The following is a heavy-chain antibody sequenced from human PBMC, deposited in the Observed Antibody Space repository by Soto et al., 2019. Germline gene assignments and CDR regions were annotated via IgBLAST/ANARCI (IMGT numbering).Heavy chain of an antibody. V-gene: IGHV5-10-1*01. CDR1: GYSFTSYW. Sequence: PGESLKISCNGSGYSFTSYWITWVRQMPGKGLECMGRIDPSDSYTNYSPSFQGHVTISADKSISTAYLQWSSLKASDTAMYYCARLYSNYCDYWGQGTLVTVSS. J-gene: IGHJ4*02. D-gene: IGHD4-4*01. CDR3: ARLYSNYCDY. CDR2: IDPSDSYT.